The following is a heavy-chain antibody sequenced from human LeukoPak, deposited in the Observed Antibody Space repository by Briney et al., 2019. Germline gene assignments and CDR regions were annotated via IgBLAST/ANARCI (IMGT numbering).Heavy chain of an antibody. CDR3: ARDVDSSGPLGY. CDR2: IWYDGSNK. V-gene: IGHV3-33*01. J-gene: IGHJ4*02. D-gene: IGHD6-19*01. Sequence: PGRSLRLSCAASGFTFSSYGMHWVRQAPGKGLGWVAVIWYDGSNKYYADSVKGRFTISRDNSKNTLYLQMNSLRAEDTAVYYCARDVDSSGPLGYWGQGTLVTVSS. CDR1: GFTFSSYG.